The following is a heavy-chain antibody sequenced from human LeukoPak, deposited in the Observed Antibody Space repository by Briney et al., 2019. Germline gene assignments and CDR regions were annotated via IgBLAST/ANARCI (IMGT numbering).Heavy chain of an antibody. V-gene: IGHV1-2*02. D-gene: IGHD1-26*01. CDR2: INPNSGGT. CDR1: GYTFTGYY. J-gene: IGHJ4*02. Sequence: ASVKVSCKASGYTFTGYYMHWVRQAPGQGLEWMGWINPNSGGTNYAQKFQGRVTMTRDTSISTAYMEPSRLRSDDTAVYYCARGGWELQPVIDYWGQGTLVTVSS. CDR3: ARGGWELQPVIDY.